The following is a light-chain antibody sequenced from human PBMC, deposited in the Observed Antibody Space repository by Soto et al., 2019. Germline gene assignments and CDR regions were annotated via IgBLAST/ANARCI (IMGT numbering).Light chain of an antibody. CDR3: SSYAGSTWGV. V-gene: IGLV2-8*01. J-gene: IGLJ3*02. Sequence: QSVLTQPASASGSPGQSVTISCTGTSSDVGGYNYVSWYQQHPGKAPQLMIYEVSKRPSGVPDRFSGSKSGNTASLTVSGLQAEDEADYYCSSYAGSTWGVFGGGTQLTVL. CDR2: EVS. CDR1: SSDVGGYNY.